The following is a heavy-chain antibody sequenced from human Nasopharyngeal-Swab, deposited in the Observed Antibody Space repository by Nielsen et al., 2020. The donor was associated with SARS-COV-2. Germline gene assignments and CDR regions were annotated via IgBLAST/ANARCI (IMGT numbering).Heavy chain of an antibody. CDR3: ARRPGGIAAAGDAFDI. CDR2: IYLSGST. J-gene: IGHJ3*02. V-gene: IGHV4-4*02. Sequence: VRQAPGKGLEWIGEIYLSGSTNYNPSLKSRVTISVDKSKNQFSLKLSSVTAADTAVYYCARRPGGIAAAGDAFDIWGQGTMVTVSS. D-gene: IGHD6-13*01.